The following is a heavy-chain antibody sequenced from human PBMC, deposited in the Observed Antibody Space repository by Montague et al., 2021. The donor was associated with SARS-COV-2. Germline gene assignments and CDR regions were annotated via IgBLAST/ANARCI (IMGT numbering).Heavy chain of an antibody. V-gene: IGHV4-39*01. Sequence: SETLSLTCIVSGGSINSSTYYWAWHRQPPGKGLEWNATINYRGASWSDPSLRSRVTISADTSRNQFNLKLTSVTAAAMGLYYCARRVTRGAFDVRGQGTMVTVSS. CDR1: GGSINSSTYY. J-gene: IGHJ3*01. D-gene: IGHD1-1*01. CDR2: INYRGAS. CDR3: ARRVTRGAFDV.